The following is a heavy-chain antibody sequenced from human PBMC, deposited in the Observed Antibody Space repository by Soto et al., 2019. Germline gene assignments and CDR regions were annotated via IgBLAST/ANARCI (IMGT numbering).Heavy chain of an antibody. D-gene: IGHD6-13*01. CDR3: AKAPPSWWHGMDV. J-gene: IGHJ6*02. CDR1: GFTFSSYG. Sequence: GGSLRLSCAASGFTFSSYGMHWVRQAPGKGLEWVAVISYDGSDTYYADSVKGRFTISRDNSKNTLYLQMNSLRAEDTAVYYCAKAPPSWWHGMDVWGQGTTVTVSS. CDR2: ISYDGSDT. V-gene: IGHV3-30*18.